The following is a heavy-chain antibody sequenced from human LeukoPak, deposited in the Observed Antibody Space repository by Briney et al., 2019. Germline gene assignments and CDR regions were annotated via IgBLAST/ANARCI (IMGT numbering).Heavy chain of an antibody. CDR3: TRPPTLAYCGGDCYSENWFDT. CDR2: IRSKANSYAT. D-gene: IGHD2-21*02. Sequence: PGGSLRLSCAASGFTFSSYWMNWVRQASGKGLEWIGRIRSKANSYATAYAASVKGRFTISRDDSNNTAYLQMNSLKTEDTAVYYCTRPPTLAYCGGDCYSENWFDTWGQGTLVTVSS. V-gene: IGHV3-73*01. J-gene: IGHJ5*02. CDR1: GFTFSSYW.